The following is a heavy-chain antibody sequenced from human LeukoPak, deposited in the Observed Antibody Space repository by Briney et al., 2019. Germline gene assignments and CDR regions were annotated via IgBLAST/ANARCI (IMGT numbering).Heavy chain of an antibody. CDR3: ARQSYYYDSSGHYVYYFDY. J-gene: IGHJ4*02. Sequence: GGSLRLSCATSGFTFSDSYMSSIRQAPGKGLELVSYISRSGSTIYNADSVKGRFTISRDNAKNSLYLQMNSLRAEDTAVYYCARQSYYYDSSGHYVYYFDYWGQGTLVTVSS. CDR2: ISRSGSTI. CDR1: GFTFSDSY. V-gene: IGHV3-11*01. D-gene: IGHD3-22*01.